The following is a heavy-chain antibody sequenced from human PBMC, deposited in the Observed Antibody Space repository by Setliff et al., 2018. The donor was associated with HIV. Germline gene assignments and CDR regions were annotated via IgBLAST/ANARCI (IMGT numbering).Heavy chain of an antibody. J-gene: IGHJ6*03. Sequence: SETLSLTCAVPGYSISSGHYWGWIRQPPGKGLEWIGSIYHSGTTYDNPSLKSRVTISVDTSKNQFSLKLSSVTAADTAVYYCARHGAYEAYYDYMDVWGKGTTVTVSS. CDR2: IYHSGTT. CDR3: ARHGAYEAYYDYMDV. V-gene: IGHV4-38-2*01. CDR1: GYSISSGHY. D-gene: IGHD5-12*01.